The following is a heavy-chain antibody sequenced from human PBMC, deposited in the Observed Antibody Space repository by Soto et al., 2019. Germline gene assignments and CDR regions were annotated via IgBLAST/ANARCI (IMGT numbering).Heavy chain of an antibody. CDR2: ISGSGGST. CDR1: GFTFSSYA. D-gene: IGHD3-22*01. J-gene: IGHJ4*02. Sequence: SLRLSCVASGFTFSSYAMSWVRQAPGKGLEWVSAISGSGGSTYYADSVKGRFTISRDNSKNTLYLQMNSLRAEDTAVYYCAKAKPDSEYFDYWGQGTLVTVSS. V-gene: IGHV3-23*01. CDR3: AKAKPDSEYFDY.